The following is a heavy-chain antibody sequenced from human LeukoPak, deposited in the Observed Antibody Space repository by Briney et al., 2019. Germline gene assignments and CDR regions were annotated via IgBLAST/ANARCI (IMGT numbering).Heavy chain of an antibody. CDR3: ARDGVVYAPGYMDV. CDR2: INTNTGNP. J-gene: IGHJ6*03. V-gene: IGHV7-4-1*02. CDR1: GYTFTSYA. Sequence: ASVKVSCKASGYTFTSYAMNWVRQAPGQGPEWMGWINTNTGNPTYAQGFTGRFVFSLDTSVSTAYLQISSLKAEDTAVYYCARDGVVYAPGYMDVWGKGTTVTVSS. D-gene: IGHD2-8*02.